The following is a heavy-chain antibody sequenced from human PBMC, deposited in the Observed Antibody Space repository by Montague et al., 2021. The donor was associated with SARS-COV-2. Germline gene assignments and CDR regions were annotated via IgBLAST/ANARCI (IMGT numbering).Heavy chain of an antibody. V-gene: IGHV4-39*07. CDR1: GGSISSSSYY. CDR3: ARDQGYNWNYYYYYGMDV. Sequence: SETLSLTCTVSGGSISSSSYYWGWIRQPPGKGLEWIGSIYYSGSTYYNPTLKSRVTITVDTSKNQLSLRLRSVTAADTAVYYCARDQGYNWNYYYYYGMDVWGQGTTVTVSS. J-gene: IGHJ6*02. D-gene: IGHD1-20*01. CDR2: IYYSGST.